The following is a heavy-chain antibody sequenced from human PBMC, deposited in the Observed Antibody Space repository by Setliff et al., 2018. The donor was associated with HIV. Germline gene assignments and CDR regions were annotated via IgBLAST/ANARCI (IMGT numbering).Heavy chain of an antibody. J-gene: IGHJ3*02. Sequence: ASETLSLTCTVSGDSISTYCWIWIRQPPGKGLEWIGNIYTSGSTNYNPSLKSRVTISVDTSKNQFSLKLSSVTAADTAVHYCAREGGKLWFGELLYAFDIWGQGTMVTVSS. CDR1: GDSISTYC. CDR2: IYTSGST. D-gene: IGHD3-10*01. CDR3: AREGGKLWFGELLYAFDI. V-gene: IGHV4-4*09.